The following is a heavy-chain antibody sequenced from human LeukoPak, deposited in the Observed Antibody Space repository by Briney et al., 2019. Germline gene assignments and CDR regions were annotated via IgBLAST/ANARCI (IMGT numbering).Heavy chain of an antibody. CDR1: GYTFTSYY. CDR2: INPSGGST. V-gene: IGHV1-46*01. Sequence: ASVKVSCKASGYTFTSYYMHWVRQAPGQGLEWMGIINPSGGSTSYAQKFQGRVTMTRDTSTSTVYMEVSSLRSEDTAVHYCARGTANFWSGYSSHFDYWGQGTLVTVSS. D-gene: IGHD3-3*01. J-gene: IGHJ4*02. CDR3: ARGTANFWSGYSSHFDY.